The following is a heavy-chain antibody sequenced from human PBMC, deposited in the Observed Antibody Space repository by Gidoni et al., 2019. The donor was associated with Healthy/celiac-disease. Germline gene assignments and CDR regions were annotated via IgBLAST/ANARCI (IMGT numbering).Heavy chain of an antibody. V-gene: IGHV3-23*01. D-gene: IGHD3-10*01. CDR2: ISGSGGST. CDR3: AKDGAYYYGSGSYDY. J-gene: IGHJ4*02. Sequence: EVQLLESGGGLVQPGGSLRRSCDASGFAAISYAMSWVRQAPGKGLEWVSAISGSGGSTYYADSVKGRFTISRDNSKNTLYLQMNSLRAEDTAVYYCAKDGAYYYGSGSYDYWGQGTLVTVSS. CDR1: GFAAISYA.